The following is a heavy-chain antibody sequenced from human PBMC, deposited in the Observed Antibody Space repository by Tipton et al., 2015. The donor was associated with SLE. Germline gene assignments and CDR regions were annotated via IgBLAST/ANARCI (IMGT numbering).Heavy chain of an antibody. J-gene: IGHJ6*02. CDR3: ATPAPYYYGLDV. Sequence: QLVQSGAEVKKPGASVKVSCKASGYTFTGYYMHWVRQAPGQGLEWMGWIYPNSGGTNYAQNFQGRVTMTRDTSISTAYMELSRLTSDDTAVYYCATPAPYYYGLDVWGQGTTVTVSS. CDR1: GYTFTGYY. CDR2: IYPNSGGT. V-gene: IGHV1-2*02.